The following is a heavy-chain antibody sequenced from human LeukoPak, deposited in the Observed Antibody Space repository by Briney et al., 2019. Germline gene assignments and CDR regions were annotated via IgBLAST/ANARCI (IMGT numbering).Heavy chain of an antibody. Sequence: ASVKVSCKASGGTFSSYAISWVRQAPGQGLEWMGWISAYNGNTNYAQKLQGRVTMTTDTSTSTAYMELRSLRSDDTAVYYCARDSDYYDSSGYSPLFDYWGQGTLVTVSS. D-gene: IGHD3-22*01. CDR1: GGTFSSYA. J-gene: IGHJ4*02. CDR2: ISAYNGNT. V-gene: IGHV1-18*01. CDR3: ARDSDYYDSSGYSPLFDY.